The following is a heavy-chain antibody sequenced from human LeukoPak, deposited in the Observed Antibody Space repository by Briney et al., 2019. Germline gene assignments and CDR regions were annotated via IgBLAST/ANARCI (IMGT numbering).Heavy chain of an antibody. CDR2: IYTSGDT. D-gene: IGHD3-10*01. J-gene: IGHJ4*02. Sequence: PSETLSLTCTVSGGSIGTYYWSWIRQPAGKGLEWIGRIYTSGDTKYNPSLKSRVTISVDTSKNQFSLKLTSLTAADSAIYYCARDSGRRGYPEYSFDYWGQGTLVTVSS. V-gene: IGHV4-4*07. CDR3: ARDSGRRGYPEYSFDY. CDR1: GGSIGTYY.